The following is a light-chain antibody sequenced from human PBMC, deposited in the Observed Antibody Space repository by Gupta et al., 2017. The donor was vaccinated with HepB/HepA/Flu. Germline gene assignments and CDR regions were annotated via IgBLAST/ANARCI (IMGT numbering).Light chain of an antibody. CDR1: LSVSSR. CDR3: QQYGSSPIT. Sequence: EIVLTQSPGTLSLSPGERATLSCRASLSVSSRLAWYQQRPGQAPRLVVYGASSRPTGIPDRFTGSGSGTDFTLAISGLEPEDFAMFYCQQYGSSPITFGQGTRLEIK. CDR2: GAS. J-gene: IGKJ5*01. V-gene: IGKV3-20*01.